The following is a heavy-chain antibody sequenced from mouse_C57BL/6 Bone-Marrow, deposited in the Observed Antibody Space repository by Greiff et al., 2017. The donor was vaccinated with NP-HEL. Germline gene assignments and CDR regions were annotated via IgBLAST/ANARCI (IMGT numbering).Heavy chain of an antibody. CDR3: ARLNDYEENYAMDY. J-gene: IGHJ4*01. Sequence: QVQLKESGPGLVAPSQSLSITCTVSGFSLTSYGVHWVRQPPGKGLEWLVVIWSDGSTTYNSALKSRLSISKDNSKSQVFLKMNSLQTDDTAMYYCARLNDYEENYAMDYWGQGTSVTVSS. CDR1: GFSLTSYG. D-gene: IGHD2-4*01. CDR2: IWSDGST. V-gene: IGHV2-6*03.